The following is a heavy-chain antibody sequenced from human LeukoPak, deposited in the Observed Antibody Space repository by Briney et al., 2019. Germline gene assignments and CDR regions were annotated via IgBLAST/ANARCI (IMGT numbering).Heavy chain of an antibody. CDR2: MSYDGSDK. D-gene: IGHD1-20*01. Sequence: PGGSLRLSCAASGFSFSGYGMHWVRQAPGKGLEWVAVMSYDGSDKYYADSVKGRFTISRDISKTTLYLQMSSLRAEDTAVYHCAKGLEGFSRNWYGTFDIWGQGTMVTVSS. J-gene: IGHJ3*02. CDR1: GFSFSGYG. CDR3: AKGLEGFSRNWYGTFDI. V-gene: IGHV3-30*18.